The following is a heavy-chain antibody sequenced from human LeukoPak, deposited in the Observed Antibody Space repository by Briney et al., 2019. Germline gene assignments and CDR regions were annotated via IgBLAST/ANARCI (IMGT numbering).Heavy chain of an antibody. CDR3: ASHSSSWYGFDY. D-gene: IGHD6-13*01. Sequence: GGSLRLSCAASGFTVSRNYMSWVRQAPGKGLEWVSIIYSGGYTDYADSVKGRFTISRDNSKNTLYLQMNSLRAEDTAVYYCASHSSSWYGFDYWGQGTLVTVSS. V-gene: IGHV3-53*01. CDR2: IYSGGYT. J-gene: IGHJ4*02. CDR1: GFTVSRNY.